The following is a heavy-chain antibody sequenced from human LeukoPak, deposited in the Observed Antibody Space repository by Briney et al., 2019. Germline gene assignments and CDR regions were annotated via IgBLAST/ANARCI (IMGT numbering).Heavy chain of an antibody. D-gene: IGHD1-26*01. V-gene: IGHV3-9*01. CDR2: ISWDGRNM. CDR3: IKDMGFDLLKDAFDL. Sequence: PGGSLRLSCAASGFSLDDYAMHWVRQAAGQGLEWVSSISWDGRNMTYAASVKGRFTISRDNAQNSLYLQMYSLKIDDTAFYYCIKDMGFDLLKDAFDLWGQGMLVTVSS. J-gene: IGHJ3*01. CDR1: GFSLDDYA.